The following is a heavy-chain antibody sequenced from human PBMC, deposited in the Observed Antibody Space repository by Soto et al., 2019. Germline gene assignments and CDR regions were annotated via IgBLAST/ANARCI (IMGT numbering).Heavy chain of an antibody. Sequence: GASVKVSCKVSGYTLTELSMHWVRQAPGKGLEWMGGFDPEDGETIYAQKFQGRVTMTEDTSTDTAYMELSSLRSEDTALYYCATWGIGYCSGGSCYSPYYYYYMDVWGKGTTVTVSS. D-gene: IGHD2-15*01. CDR3: ATWGIGYCSGGSCYSPYYYYYMDV. CDR1: GYTLTELS. J-gene: IGHJ6*03. CDR2: FDPEDGET. V-gene: IGHV1-24*01.